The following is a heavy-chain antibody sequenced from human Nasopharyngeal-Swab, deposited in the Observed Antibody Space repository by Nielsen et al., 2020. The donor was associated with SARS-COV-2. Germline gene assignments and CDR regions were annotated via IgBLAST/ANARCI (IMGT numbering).Heavy chain of an antibody. CDR3: ARALGYSRSSGGYFWLDP. D-gene: IGHD6-6*01. J-gene: IGHJ5*02. CDR2: ISAYNGNT. V-gene: IGHV1-18*01. Sequence: ASVKVSCKASGYTFTSHGINWLRQAPGQGLGWLGWISAYNGNTNYAQKLQGRVTMTTDTSTSTAYMELTSLRSDDTAVYYCARALGYSRSSGGYFWLDPWGQGTLVTVSS. CDR1: GYTFTSHG.